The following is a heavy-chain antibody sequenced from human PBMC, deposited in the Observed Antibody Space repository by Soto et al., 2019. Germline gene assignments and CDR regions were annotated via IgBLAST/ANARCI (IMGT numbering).Heavy chain of an antibody. CDR3: ARRYGDCFDF. CDR1: GGSISSYY. CDR2: IYYSGNT. Sequence: SETLSLTCTVSGGSISSYYWSWIRQPPGKGLEWFGYIYYSGNTNYNPSLKSRVTISVDTSKNQFSLKLSSVTAADTAVYYCARRYGDCFDFWGQGTLVTVSS. J-gene: IGHJ4*02. D-gene: IGHD4-17*01. V-gene: IGHV4-59*08.